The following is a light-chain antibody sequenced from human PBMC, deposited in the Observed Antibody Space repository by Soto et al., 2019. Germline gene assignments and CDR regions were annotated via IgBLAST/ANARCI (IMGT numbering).Light chain of an antibody. CDR2: AAS. CDR3: QQYYTYPLT. J-gene: IGKJ1*01. Sequence: IHSVWTSCLLSHPVLASDSVTCRPSQAVPNNMAWYQQKPGKPPKLLIYAASTLQSGVPSRFSGSGSGTEFTLTISCLQSEDFATYYCQQYYTYPLTFGQGTKVDIK. V-gene: IGKV1-9*01. CDR1: QAVPNN.